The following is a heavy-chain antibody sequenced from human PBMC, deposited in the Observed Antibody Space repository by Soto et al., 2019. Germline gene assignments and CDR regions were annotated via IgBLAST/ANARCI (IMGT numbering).Heavy chain of an antibody. D-gene: IGHD5-18*01. V-gene: IGHV3-23*01. CDR2: ISGSGGTT. J-gene: IGHJ3*02. CDR3: AKTANGWFSAFET. Sequence: EVQLLESGGGLVQPGGSLRLSCAASGFTFSSYAMSWVRQAPGKGLEWVSAISGSGGTTYYADSVKGRFTFSRDNSKNTLYPQTNSLRAEDTAVYYCAKTANGWFSAFETWGQATMVSVSS. CDR1: GFTFSSYA.